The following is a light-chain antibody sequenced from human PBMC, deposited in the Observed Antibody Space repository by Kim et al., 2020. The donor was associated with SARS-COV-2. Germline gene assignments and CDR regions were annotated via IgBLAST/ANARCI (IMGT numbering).Light chain of an antibody. V-gene: IGKV3-15*01. CDR1: QSISTN. Sequence: EIVMTQSPATLSVSPGERATLSCRASQSISTNLAWYQHKPGHPHRLLIYGASTRATGIPARFSGSGSGTDFTLTVSSLQSEDFAVYYCHQYNDWPPGDTFGQGTKLEI. CDR2: GAS. CDR3: HQYNDWPPGDT. J-gene: IGKJ2*01.